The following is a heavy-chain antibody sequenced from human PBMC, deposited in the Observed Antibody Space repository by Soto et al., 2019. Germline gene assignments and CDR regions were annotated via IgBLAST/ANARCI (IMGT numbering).Heavy chain of an antibody. Sequence: EVQLLESGGGLVQPGGSLRLSCAASGFTFSSYAMSWVRQAPGKGLEWVSDISGSGGSTYYADSVKGRFTISRDNSKTTLDRQMNSLRAEDTAVYYCAKDRQKQWLVGAFDISRQRKMVTVSS. CDR2: ISGSGGST. V-gene: IGHV3-23*01. D-gene: IGHD6-19*01. CDR3: AKDRQKQWLVGAFDI. J-gene: IGHJ3*02. CDR1: GFTFSSYA.